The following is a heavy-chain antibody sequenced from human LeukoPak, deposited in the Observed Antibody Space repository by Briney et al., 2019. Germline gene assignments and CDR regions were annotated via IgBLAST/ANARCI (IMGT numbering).Heavy chain of an antibody. CDR3: ARNQRYSISSDFDY. D-gene: IGHD6-6*01. J-gene: IGHJ4*02. CDR1: GGSISSYY. Sequence: SETLSLTCTVSGGSISSYYWSWIRQPAGKGLEWIGRIYASGTTNCNPSLKSRVTMSIDTSKNQFSLKLSSVTAADTAVYYCARNQRYSISSDFDYWGQGTLVTVSS. CDR2: IYASGTT. V-gene: IGHV4-4*07.